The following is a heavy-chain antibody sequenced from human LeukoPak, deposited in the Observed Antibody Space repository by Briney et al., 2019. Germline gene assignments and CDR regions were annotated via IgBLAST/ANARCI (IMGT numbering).Heavy chain of an antibody. CDR1: GYTFTSYD. CDR2: MNPNSGNT. CDR3: AREYYYDSRFDY. J-gene: IGHJ4*02. Sequence: EASVKVSCKASGYTFTSYDINWVRQATGQGLEWMGWMNPNSGNTGYAQKFQGRVTITRNTSISTAYMELSSLRSEDTAVYYCAREYYYDSRFDYWGQGTLVAVSS. V-gene: IGHV1-8*03. D-gene: IGHD3-22*01.